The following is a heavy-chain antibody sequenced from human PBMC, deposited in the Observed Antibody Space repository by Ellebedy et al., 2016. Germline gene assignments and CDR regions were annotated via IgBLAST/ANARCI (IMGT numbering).Heavy chain of an antibody. CDR3: AKGGVPRNY. D-gene: IGHD3-10*01. V-gene: IGHV3-30-3*01. Sequence: GGSLRLSXAASGFSFRTYPMNWVRQAPGKGLEWVSGISNDGNKKYYANSVKGRFTISRDNSKNTLYLQMNSLRGEDTAVYYCAKGGVPRNYWGQGTLVTVSS. J-gene: IGHJ4*02. CDR1: GFSFRTYP. CDR2: ISNDGNKK.